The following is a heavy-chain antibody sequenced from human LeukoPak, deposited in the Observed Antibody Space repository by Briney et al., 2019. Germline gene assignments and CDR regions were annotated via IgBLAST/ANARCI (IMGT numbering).Heavy chain of an antibody. J-gene: IGHJ4*02. CDR3: ARRAGAYSHPYDY. CDR2: IYSDTT. Sequence: PGGSLRLSCTVSGFTVSSNSMSWVRQAPGEGLEWVSFIYSDTTHYSDSVKGRFTITRDNTKNTLYLQMNSLRAEDTAVYYCARRAGAYSHPYDYWGQGTLVTVSS. D-gene: IGHD4/OR15-4a*01. CDR1: GFTVSSNS. V-gene: IGHV3-53*01.